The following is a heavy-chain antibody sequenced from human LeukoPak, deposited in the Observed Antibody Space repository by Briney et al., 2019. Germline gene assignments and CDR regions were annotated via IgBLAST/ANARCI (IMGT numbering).Heavy chain of an antibody. V-gene: IGHV4-34*01. CDR1: GGSFSGYY. Sequence: SETLSPTCAVYGGSFSGYYWSWIRQPPGKGLEWIGEINHSGSTNYNPSLKSRVTISVDTSKNQFSLKLSSVTAADTAVYYCARASRGYYGSGRPAKSTNWYFDLWGRGTLVTVSS. D-gene: IGHD3-10*01. CDR2: INHSGST. J-gene: IGHJ2*01. CDR3: ARASRGYYGSGRPAKSTNWYFDL.